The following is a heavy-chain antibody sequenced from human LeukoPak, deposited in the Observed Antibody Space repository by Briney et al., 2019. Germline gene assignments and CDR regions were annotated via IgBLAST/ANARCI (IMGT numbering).Heavy chain of an antibody. D-gene: IGHD6-13*01. CDR1: GFTFGTYG. J-gene: IGHJ4*02. CDR3: ARAGYTTSPRIDY. Sequence: GALRLSCATSGFTFGTYGMHWVRQAPGKGPEWVAVISYDGSNKYYADSVKGRFTISRDNSKNTLYLQMNSLRPEDTAVYYCARAGYTTSPRIDYWGQGTLVTVSS. V-gene: IGHV3-30*03. CDR2: ISYDGSNK.